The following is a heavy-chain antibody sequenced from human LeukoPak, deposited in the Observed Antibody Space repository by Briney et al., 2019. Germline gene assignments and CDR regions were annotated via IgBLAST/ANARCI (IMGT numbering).Heavy chain of an antibody. CDR3: ARIRCGRGQARCYNH. V-gene: IGHV4-34*01. CDR2: VSPGGYT. J-gene: IGHJ5*02. CDR1: GVSVSDYY. D-gene: IGHD2-21*01. Sequence: SETLSLTCAVSGVSVSDYYWSWIRQSPEKGLQWIGEVSPGGYTTYNPSLRSRVIISEDTSENQLSLNVTSVTAADTALYYCARIRCGRGQARCYNHWAQGSLVTVSS.